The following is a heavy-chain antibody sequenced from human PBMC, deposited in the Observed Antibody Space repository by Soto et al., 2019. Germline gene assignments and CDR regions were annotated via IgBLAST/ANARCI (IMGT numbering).Heavy chain of an antibody. D-gene: IGHD2-2*01. Sequence: QVQLQESGPGLVKPSQTLSLTCTVSGGSISSGGYYWSWIRQHPGKGLEWTGYIYYSGSTVYNPSLKSRVTISVDTSKSQFSLKLSSVTAADTAVYYCARGTPYQLLPWFDPWGQGTLVTVSS. CDR3: ARGTPYQLLPWFDP. J-gene: IGHJ5*02. CDR1: GGSISSGGYY. CDR2: IYYSGST. V-gene: IGHV4-31*03.